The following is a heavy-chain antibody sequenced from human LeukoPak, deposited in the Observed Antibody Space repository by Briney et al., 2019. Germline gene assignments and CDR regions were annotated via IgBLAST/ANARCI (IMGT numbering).Heavy chain of an antibody. Sequence: GGSLRLSCAASGFTFRDAWMTWVRQAPGKGLEWVGRIRSKTDGGTTDCAVSVQGRFTISRDDSKNTLHLQMSSLKTEDTAVYYCAKHIYGVVSIQQWGQGTLVTVSS. J-gene: IGHJ1*01. D-gene: IGHD3-3*01. CDR3: AKHIYGVVSIQQ. CDR1: GFTFRDAW. CDR2: IRSKTDGGTT. V-gene: IGHV3-15*01.